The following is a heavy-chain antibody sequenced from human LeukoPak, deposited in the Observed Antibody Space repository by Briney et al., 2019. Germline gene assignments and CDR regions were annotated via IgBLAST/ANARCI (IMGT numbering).Heavy chain of an antibody. CDR1: GFSVSNNY. V-gene: IGHV3-66*01. J-gene: IGHJ4*02. CDR2: IYSGGST. CDR3: AREVVVAATPLDY. Sequence: GGSLRLSCAASGFSVSNNYMSWVRQAPGKGLEWVSVIYSGGSTFYADSVKGRFTISRDNSKNTLYLQMNSLRAEDTAVYYCAREVVVAATPLDYWGQGTLVTVSS. D-gene: IGHD2-15*01.